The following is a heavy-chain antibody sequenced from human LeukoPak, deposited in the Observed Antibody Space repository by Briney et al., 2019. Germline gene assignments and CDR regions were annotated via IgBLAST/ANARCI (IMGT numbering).Heavy chain of an antibody. CDR3: AKDNYYDSSGYYYGAFDY. Sequence: GGSLRLSCAASGFTFDDYAMHWVRQAPGKGLEWVSGISWNSGSIGYADSVKGRFTISRDNAKNSLYLQMNSLRAEDTALYYCAKDNYYDSSGYYYGAFDYWGQGTLVTVSS. D-gene: IGHD3-22*01. V-gene: IGHV3-9*01. CDR2: ISWNSGSI. CDR1: GFTFDDYA. J-gene: IGHJ4*02.